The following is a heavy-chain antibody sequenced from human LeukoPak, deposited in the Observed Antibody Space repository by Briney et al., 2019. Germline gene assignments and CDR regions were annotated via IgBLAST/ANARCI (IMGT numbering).Heavy chain of an antibody. CDR2: IWYEGTNK. V-gene: IGHV3-33*06. Sequence: GGSLRLSCAASGFTFDDYAMHWVRQAPGKGLEWVAVIWYEGTNKYYADSVKGRFTISRDNSKNTLYLQMNSPRAEDTAVYYCAKANYDILTGYLDYWGQGTLVTVSS. CDR1: GFTFDDYA. D-gene: IGHD3-9*01. J-gene: IGHJ4*02. CDR3: AKANYDILTGYLDY.